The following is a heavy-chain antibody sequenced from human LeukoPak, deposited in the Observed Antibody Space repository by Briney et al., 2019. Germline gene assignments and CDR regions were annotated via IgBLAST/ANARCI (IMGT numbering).Heavy chain of an antibody. CDR2: IKQDESEI. Sequence: GGSLRLSCVASGFSISSSWMSWVRQAPGKGPEWVANIKQDESEIYYAESVKGRFTVSRDNVMNSLYLQMNRLRVEDTAVYYCARLLFGELRYFDYWGQGTLVPVSS. CDR3: ARLLFGELRYFDY. V-gene: IGHV3-7*03. CDR1: GFSISSSW. D-gene: IGHD3-10*01. J-gene: IGHJ4*02.